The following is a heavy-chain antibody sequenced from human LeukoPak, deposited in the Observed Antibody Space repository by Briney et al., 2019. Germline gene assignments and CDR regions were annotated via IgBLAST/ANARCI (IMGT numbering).Heavy chain of an antibody. D-gene: IGHD3-16*02. CDR1: GFTFDDYA. CDR2: ISWNSGSK. J-gene: IGHJ3*02. V-gene: IGHV3-9*01. Sequence: GRSLRLSCAASGFTFDDYAMHWVRRAPGKGVEWVSGISWNSGSKGYADSVQGRFTISRDNAKMSLYLQMNSLRAEDTAFYYCAKDIRSNPTDAFDIWGQGTMVAVSS. CDR3: AKDIRSNPTDAFDI.